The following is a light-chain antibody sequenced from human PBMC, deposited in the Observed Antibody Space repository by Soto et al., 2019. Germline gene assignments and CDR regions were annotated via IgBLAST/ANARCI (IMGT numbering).Light chain of an antibody. CDR2: SAS. J-gene: IGKJ4*01. Sequence: EIVMTQSPATLSVSPGERATLSCRASQSVSTNFVWYQQKPGQAPRLLIYSASTRAAGIPARFSASGSGTEFTLTITSPQSEDFAVYYCQQYHHLTRTFGGGTKVEIK. CDR1: QSVSTN. V-gene: IGKV3-15*01. CDR3: QQYHHLTRT.